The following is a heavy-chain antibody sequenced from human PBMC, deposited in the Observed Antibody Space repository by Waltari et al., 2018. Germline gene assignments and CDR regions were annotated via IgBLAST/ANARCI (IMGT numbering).Heavy chain of an antibody. Sequence: QLQLQESGPGLVKPSETLSLTCTVSGGSISSSCYSWGWIRQPPGKGLEWIGSIYYSGSTYYNPSLKSRVTIFVDTSKNQFSLKLSSVTAADTAVYYCARLYGDNYADFDYWGQGTLVTVSS. CDR1: GGSISSSCYS. CDR2: IYYSGST. D-gene: IGHD4-17*01. J-gene: IGHJ4*02. CDR3: ARLYGDNYADFDY. V-gene: IGHV4-39*01.